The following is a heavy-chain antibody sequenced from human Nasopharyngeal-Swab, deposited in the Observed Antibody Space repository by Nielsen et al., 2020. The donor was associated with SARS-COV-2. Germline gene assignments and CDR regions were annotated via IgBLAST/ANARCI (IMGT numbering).Heavy chain of an antibody. Sequence: GESLKISCAASGFVFSSVWMSWVRQAPGKGLEWVGRIKRKADGGTVEYATAVRGRFSISRDDSRNTLFLQMNRLKTEDTAVYYCTTLHRTGWFWGQGTLFTVSS. CDR1: GFVFSSVW. CDR3: TTLHRTGWF. J-gene: IGHJ4*02. V-gene: IGHV3-15*01. D-gene: IGHD6-19*01. CDR2: IKRKADGGTV.